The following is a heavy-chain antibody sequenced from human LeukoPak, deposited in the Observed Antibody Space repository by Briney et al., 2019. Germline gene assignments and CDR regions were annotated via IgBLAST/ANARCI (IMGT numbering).Heavy chain of an antibody. CDR2: INPNSGGT. CDR1: GYTFTVYY. D-gene: IGHD6-13*01. V-gene: IGHV1-2*06. Sequence: ASVKVSCXASGYTFTVYYMHWVRQARGQGLEWMGRINPNSGGTNYAQKFQGRVTMTRDTSISTAYMELSRLRSDDTAVYYCARGGSSSSYDYWGQGTLVTVSS. CDR3: ARGGSSSSYDY. J-gene: IGHJ4*02.